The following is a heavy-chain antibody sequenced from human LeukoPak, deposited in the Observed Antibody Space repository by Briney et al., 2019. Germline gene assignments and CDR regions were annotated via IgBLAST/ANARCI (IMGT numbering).Heavy chain of an antibody. Sequence: SGTLSLTCAVSGGSISSSNWWSWVRQPPGKGLEWIGEIYYSGSTNYNPSLKSRVTISVDKSKNQFSLKLSSVTAADTAVYYCARGGSSSWYGLLDYWGQGTLVTVSS. CDR3: ARGGSSSWYGLLDY. CDR2: IYYSGST. J-gene: IGHJ4*02. CDR1: GGSISSSNW. V-gene: IGHV4-4*02. D-gene: IGHD6-13*01.